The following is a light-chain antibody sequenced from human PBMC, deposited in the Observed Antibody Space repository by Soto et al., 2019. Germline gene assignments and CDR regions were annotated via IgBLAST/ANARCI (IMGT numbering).Light chain of an antibody. CDR2: GAS. Sequence: EIVLTQSPGTLSLSPGERATLSCRASQSVSSSYLAWYQQQPGQAPRLLIYGASSRATDIPDRFSGSGSGTDFTLTISRLEPEDFAVYYCQQYGSSPITFSQGTRLEIK. CDR3: QQYGSSPIT. J-gene: IGKJ5*01. V-gene: IGKV3-20*01. CDR1: QSVSSSY.